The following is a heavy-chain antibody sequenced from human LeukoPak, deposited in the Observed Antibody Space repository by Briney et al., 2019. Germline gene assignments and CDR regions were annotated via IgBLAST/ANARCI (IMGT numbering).Heavy chain of an antibody. V-gene: IGHV3-23*01. Sequence: GGSLRLSCAASGFTFSTYGMHWVRQAPGKGLEWVSAISGSGGSTYYADSVKGRFTISRDNSKNTLYLQMNSLRAEDTAVYYCAKGTESGSYHTYFDYWGQGTLVTVSS. J-gene: IGHJ4*02. D-gene: IGHD1-26*01. CDR1: GFTFSTYG. CDR3: AKGTESGSYHTYFDY. CDR2: ISGSGGST.